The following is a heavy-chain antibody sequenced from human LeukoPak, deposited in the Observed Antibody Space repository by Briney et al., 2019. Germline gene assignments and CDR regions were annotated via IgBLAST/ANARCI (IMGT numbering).Heavy chain of an antibody. D-gene: IGHD5-24*01. Sequence: SETLSLTFTVSCGSISNYYWSWIREPAAEGLVWIGSTYDSGTTSYQPAMKRRATMSGDSSNNQFSMKLSSVTAADTAVYYCAASTAGLQVDYWGQGTLVTASS. V-gene: IGHV4-4*07. CDR1: CGSISNYY. CDR2: TYDSGTT. J-gene: IGHJ4*02. CDR3: AASTAGLQVDY.